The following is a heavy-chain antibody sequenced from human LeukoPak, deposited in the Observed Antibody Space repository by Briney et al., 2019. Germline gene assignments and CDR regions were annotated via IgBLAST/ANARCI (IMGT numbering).Heavy chain of an antibody. D-gene: IGHD3-22*01. Sequence: PSETLSLTCTVSGGSISSYYWNWIRQPPGKGLEWVGYIYYSGSTNYNPSLKSRVTISVDTSKNQFSLKLSSVTAADTAVYYCARGADSSGYYSIFYFDYWGQGTLVTVSS. V-gene: IGHV4-59*01. CDR3: ARGADSSGYYSIFYFDY. CDR2: IYYSGST. J-gene: IGHJ4*02. CDR1: GGSISSYY.